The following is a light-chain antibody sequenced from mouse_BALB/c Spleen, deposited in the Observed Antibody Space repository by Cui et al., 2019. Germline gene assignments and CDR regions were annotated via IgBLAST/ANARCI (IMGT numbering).Light chain of an antibody. CDR1: QDINSY. J-gene: IGKJ5*01. CDR3: LQYDEFPLT. CDR2: RAN. Sequence: DIKLTQSPSSLYASLVARVTITYKASQDINSYLTWFQQKPGKSPKTLMYRANRLVDGVPSIFSGSGSGQDYSLTISSLEYEDMGIYYCLQYDEFPLTFGAGTKLELK. V-gene: IGKV14-111*01.